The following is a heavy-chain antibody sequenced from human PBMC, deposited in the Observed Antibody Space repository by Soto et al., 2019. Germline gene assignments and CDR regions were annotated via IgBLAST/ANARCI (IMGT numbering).Heavy chain of an antibody. CDR3: AGGGGLPPGGGGTEPLDI. CDR1: GYSFTSQY. Sequence: QVQLVQSGAEVEKPGASVKISCKASGYSFTSQYVHWVRQAPGQGLEWMGIINPNGGSTTYAQKLQGRNPRTRDTSPITVPMGLGHLTSEDTAVYFCAGGGGLPPGGGGTEPLDIWGQGTMVTVAS. CDR2: INPNGGST. J-gene: IGHJ3*02. V-gene: IGHV1-46*04. D-gene: IGHD3-16*01.